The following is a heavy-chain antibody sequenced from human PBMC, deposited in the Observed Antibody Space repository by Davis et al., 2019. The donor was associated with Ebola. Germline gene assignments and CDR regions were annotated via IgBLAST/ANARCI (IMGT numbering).Heavy chain of an antibody. CDR2: IYKSGST. Sequence: SETLSLTCTVSGVSLTDSPYYWAWIRQPPGKGLEWIGSIYKSGSTYYNASLESRVTISVDTSKNQLSLKFTSVTAADTAVYYCARPVSPGYSYGYYYYDMDVWGRGTTVTVSS. CDR1: GVSLTDSPYY. V-gene: IGHV4-39*01. CDR3: ARPVSPGYSYGYYYYDMDV. J-gene: IGHJ6*02. D-gene: IGHD5-18*01.